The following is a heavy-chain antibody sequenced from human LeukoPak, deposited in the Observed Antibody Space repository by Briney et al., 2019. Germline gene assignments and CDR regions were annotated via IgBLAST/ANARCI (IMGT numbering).Heavy chain of an antibody. D-gene: IGHD2-15*01. Sequence: GRSLRLSCAASGFTFSYCAMHWVRQAPGKGLEWVALISYDGINKYYGDSGKGRFTISRDNSKNPLYLQMNSLGAEDTAVYYCAKEVSRISFFDYWGQGALITASS. CDR1: GFTFSYCA. CDR3: AKEVSRISFFDY. CDR2: ISYDGINK. V-gene: IGHV3-30*18. J-gene: IGHJ4*02.